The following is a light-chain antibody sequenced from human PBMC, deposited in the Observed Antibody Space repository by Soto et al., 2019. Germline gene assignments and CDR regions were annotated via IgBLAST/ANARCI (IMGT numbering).Light chain of an antibody. CDR3: QKYNSAPKT. Sequence: DIQMTQSPSSLSASVGDRVTITCRASQDISNYLAWYQQKPGEVPKLLIYAASTLQKGVQSRFGGGGSGTLFTLTISSLQPYDVATYYCQKYNSAPKTFGRGTRLEIK. J-gene: IGKJ2*01. CDR2: AAS. CDR1: QDISNY. V-gene: IGKV1-27*01.